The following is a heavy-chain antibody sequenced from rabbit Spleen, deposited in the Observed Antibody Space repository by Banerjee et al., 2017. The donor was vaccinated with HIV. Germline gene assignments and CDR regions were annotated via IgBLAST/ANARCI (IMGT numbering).Heavy chain of an antibody. CDR2: IYNGDGST. V-gene: IGHV1S45*01. CDR1: GFDLRSYYY. D-gene: IGHD4-1*01. CDR3: ARDGAGGWDL. Sequence: QEQLEESGGDLVKPEGSLTLTCTASGFDLRSYYYMCWVRQAPGKGLEWIGCIYNGDGSTYYASWVNGRFTISKTSSPVDLKMTSLTAADTATYLCARDGAGGWDLWGPGTLVTVS. J-gene: IGHJ6*01.